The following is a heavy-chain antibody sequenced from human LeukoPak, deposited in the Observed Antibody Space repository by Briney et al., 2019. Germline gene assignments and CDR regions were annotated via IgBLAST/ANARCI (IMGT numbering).Heavy chain of an antibody. CDR3: VQGWRDC. V-gene: IGHV3-23*01. CDR2: ISPGGGPT. D-gene: IGHD2-15*01. J-gene: IGHJ4*02. Sequence: PGGSLRLSCAGSGFPFSSHGMNWVRQAPGKGLEWVSGISPGGGPTYYADSVKGRFTISRDNAKNSLYLQMNSLRAEDTAVYYCVQGWRDCWGQGTLVTVSS. CDR1: GFPFSSHG.